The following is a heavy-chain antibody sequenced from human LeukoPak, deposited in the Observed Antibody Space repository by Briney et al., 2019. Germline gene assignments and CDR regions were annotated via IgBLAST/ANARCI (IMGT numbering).Heavy chain of an antibody. CDR2: ISSSSSYI. J-gene: IGHJ3*02. CDR3: GRSSPHCSSTSCYNDAFDI. Sequence: PGGSLRLSCAASGFTFSIYSMNWVRQAPGKGLEWVSSISSSSSYIYYADSVKGRFTISRDNAKNSLYLQMNSLRAEDTAVYYCGRSSPHCSSTSCYNDAFDIWGQGTMVTVSS. V-gene: IGHV3-21*01. CDR1: GFTFSIYS. D-gene: IGHD2-2*02.